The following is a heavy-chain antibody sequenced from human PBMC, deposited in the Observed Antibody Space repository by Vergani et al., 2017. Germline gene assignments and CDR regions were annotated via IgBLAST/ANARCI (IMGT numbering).Heavy chain of an antibody. D-gene: IGHD5-12*01. CDR1: GYTFTSYA. V-gene: IGHV1-3*04. CDR2: INTGNGNT. J-gene: IGHJ4*02. Sequence: QVQLVQSGAEVKKPGASVKVSCKASGYTFTSYAMHWVRQAPGQRLEWMGWINTGNGNTKYSQKFQGRVTITRDTSASTAYMELSSLRSEDTAVYYCARDPLPAAYSGYDSRFDYWGQGTLVTVSS. CDR3: ARDPLPAAYSGYDSRFDY.